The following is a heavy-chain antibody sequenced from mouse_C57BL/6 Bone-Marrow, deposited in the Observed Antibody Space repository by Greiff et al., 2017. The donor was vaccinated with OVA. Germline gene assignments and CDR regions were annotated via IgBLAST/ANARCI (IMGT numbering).Heavy chain of an antibody. CDR3: ALLLPRVDY. D-gene: IGHD1-1*01. CDR2: INPNNGGT. J-gene: IGHJ2*01. CDR1: GYTFTDYN. V-gene: IGHV1-18*01. Sequence: VQLKQSGPELVKPGASVKIPCKASGYTFTDYNMDWVKQSHGKSLEWIGDINPNNGGTIYNQKFKGKATLTVDKSSSTAYMELRSLTSEDTAVYYCALLLPRVDYWGQGTTLTVSS.